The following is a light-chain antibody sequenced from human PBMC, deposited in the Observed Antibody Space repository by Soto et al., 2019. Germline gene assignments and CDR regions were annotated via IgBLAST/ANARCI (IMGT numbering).Light chain of an antibody. CDR1: QTIDSW. Sequence: DILMTQSPSTLSASVGDIVTITCRASQTIDSWVAWYQQKPGKAPKLLIYKTTSLESGVPSRFIGSRSGTEYTLTISGLXPDDFASYYCQQYNTYFSLTFGGGTKVDIK. V-gene: IGKV1-5*03. J-gene: IGKJ4*01. CDR3: QQYNTYFSLT. CDR2: KTT.